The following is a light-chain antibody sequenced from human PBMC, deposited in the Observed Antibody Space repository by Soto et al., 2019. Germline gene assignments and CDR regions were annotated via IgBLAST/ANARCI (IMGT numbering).Light chain of an antibody. CDR1: QSISSY. CDR3: QQSYSTPIT. J-gene: IGKJ5*01. Sequence: DIQMTQPPSSLSASVGDRVTITCRASQSISSYLNWYQQKPGKAPKLLIYAASSLQSGVQSRFSGGGSGTDFTLTISSLQPEDFATYYCQQSYSTPITVGQGLRLEIK. CDR2: AAS. V-gene: IGKV1-39*01.